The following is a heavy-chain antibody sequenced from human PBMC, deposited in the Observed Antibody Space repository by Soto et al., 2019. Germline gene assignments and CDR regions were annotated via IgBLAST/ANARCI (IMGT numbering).Heavy chain of an antibody. V-gene: IGHV4-31*03. J-gene: IGHJ4*02. CDR1: GGSITSGTYY. D-gene: IGHD3-22*01. CDR3: ARDGYGD. CDR2: IYYNGST. Sequence: QVQLQESGPGLVKPSQTLSLTCTVSGGSITSGTYYWGWIRQHPGKGLEWVGYIYYNGSTYFNPSLKSRVTISLDTSKNQFSLKLSSVTAADTAVYYCARDGYGDWGQGTLVTVSS.